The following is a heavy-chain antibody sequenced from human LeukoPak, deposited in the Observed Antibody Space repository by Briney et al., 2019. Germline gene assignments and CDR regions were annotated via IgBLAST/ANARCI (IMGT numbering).Heavy chain of an antibody. D-gene: IGHD3-10*01. CDR3: AKSTSTRITILGY. Sequence: GGSLTLSCAASRFTFSSYAMRWLPQAPGKGLEGGSDISGSGGSTYYADSVKGRFTISRDNSKNTLYLQMNSLRAEDTAVYYCAKSTSTRITILGYWGQGTLVTVSS. CDR1: RFTFSSYA. J-gene: IGHJ4*02. CDR2: ISGSGGST. V-gene: IGHV3-23*01.